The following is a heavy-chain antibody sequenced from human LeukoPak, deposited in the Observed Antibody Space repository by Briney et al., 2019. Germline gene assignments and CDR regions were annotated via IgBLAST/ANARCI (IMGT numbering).Heavy chain of an antibody. Sequence: GGFLRLSCAASGFTFSSYWMSWVRQAPGKGLEWVANIKQDGSEKYYVDSVKGRFTISRDNAKNSLYLQMNSLRAEDTAVYYCAREGKGYCSSTSCGALDYWGQGTLVTVSS. J-gene: IGHJ4*02. V-gene: IGHV3-7*01. D-gene: IGHD2-2*01. CDR3: AREGKGYCSSTSCGALDY. CDR2: IKQDGSEK. CDR1: GFTFSSYW.